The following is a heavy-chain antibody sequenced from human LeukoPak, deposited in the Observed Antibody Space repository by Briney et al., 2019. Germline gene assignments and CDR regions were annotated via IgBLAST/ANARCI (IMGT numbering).Heavy chain of an antibody. Sequence: PGGSLRLSCAASGFTFSSYGMHWVRQAPGKGLEWVAVIWYDGSNKYYADSVKGRFTISRDNSKNTLYLQMNSLRAEDTAVYYCASSRGYDSSGHPLDSWGQGTLVTVSS. J-gene: IGHJ4*02. CDR1: GFTFSSYG. V-gene: IGHV3-33*01. D-gene: IGHD3-22*01. CDR2: IWYDGSNK. CDR3: ASSRGYDSSGHPLDS.